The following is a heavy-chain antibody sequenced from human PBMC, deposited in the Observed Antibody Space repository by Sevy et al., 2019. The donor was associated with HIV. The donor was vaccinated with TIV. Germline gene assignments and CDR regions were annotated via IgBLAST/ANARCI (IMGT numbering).Heavy chain of an antibody. J-gene: IGHJ5*02. CDR3: ARGGETPRGFDP. V-gene: IGHV4-4*02. D-gene: IGHD3-16*01. CDR2: IYHSGGT. Sequence: SETLSLTCAVSGGSISSVNWWHWVRQPPGKGLEWIGEIYHSGGTNYNPSLKSRVTISVDNSKNRLSLKLSSVTAADTAVYYCARGGETPRGFDPWGQGSLVTVSS. CDR1: GGSISSVNW.